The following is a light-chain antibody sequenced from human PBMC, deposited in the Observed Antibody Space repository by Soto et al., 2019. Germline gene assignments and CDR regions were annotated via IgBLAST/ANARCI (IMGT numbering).Light chain of an antibody. Sequence: DIQMTQAPSSLSASVGDRVTITCRASQGISHYLAWYQQKPGKVPKLLIYAASTLQSGVPSRFSGSGSGTDFTLTISTLQPEDVATYYCQKYNTAPWTFGQGTKV. CDR3: QKYNTAPWT. CDR2: AAS. J-gene: IGKJ1*01. CDR1: QGISHY. V-gene: IGKV1-27*01.